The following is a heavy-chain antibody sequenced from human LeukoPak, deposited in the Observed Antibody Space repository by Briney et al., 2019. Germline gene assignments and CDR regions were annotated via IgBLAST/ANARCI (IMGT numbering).Heavy chain of an antibody. J-gene: IGHJ5*02. CDR1: GGSISNYF. Sequence: SETLSLTCTVPGGSISNYFWSWVRQPAGKGLEWIGRIYSTGRSDYNPSLKSRITMSVDTSKNQFSLKLSSVTAADTAVYYCARGQNYDTWFDPWGQGTLVTVSS. D-gene: IGHD1-7*01. V-gene: IGHV4-4*07. CDR3: ARGQNYDTWFDP. CDR2: IYSTGRS.